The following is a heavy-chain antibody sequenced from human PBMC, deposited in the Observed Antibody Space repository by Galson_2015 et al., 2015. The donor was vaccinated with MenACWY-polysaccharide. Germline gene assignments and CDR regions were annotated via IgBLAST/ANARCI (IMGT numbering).Heavy chain of an antibody. CDR1: GFTFSRFN. V-gene: IGHV3-21*01. J-gene: IGHJ4*02. Sequence: LRLSCAASGFTFSRFNMNWVRQAPGKGLEWLSSISSSGTYMYYADTVKGRFTISRDNTKNSLYLQMNILTTEDTAVYYCARGRDCSSTTCYGSGDSWGQGTLVTVSS. CDR2: ISSSGTYM. D-gene: IGHD2-2*01. CDR3: ARGRDCSSTTCYGSGDS.